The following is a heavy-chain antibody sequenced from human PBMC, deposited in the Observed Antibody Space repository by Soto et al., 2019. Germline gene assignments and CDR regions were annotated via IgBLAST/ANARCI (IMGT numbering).Heavy chain of an antibody. J-gene: IGHJ6*03. V-gene: IGHV3-7*01. D-gene: IGHD4-17*01. Sequence: PGGSLRLSCAASGFTFSSYWMSWVRQAPGKGLEWVANIKQDGSEKYYVDSVKGRFTISRDNAKNSLYLQMDSLRAEDTAVYYCARDQSATVTRYYYYYMDVWGKGTTVTSP. CDR3: ARDQSATVTRYYYYYMDV. CDR1: GFTFSSYW. CDR2: IKQDGSEK.